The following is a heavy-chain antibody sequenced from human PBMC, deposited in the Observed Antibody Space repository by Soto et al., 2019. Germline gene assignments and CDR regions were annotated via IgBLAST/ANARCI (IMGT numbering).Heavy chain of an antibody. Sequence: GSLRLSCAASGFTFSSYSMNWVRQAPGKGLEWVSYISSSSSTIYYADSVKGRFTISRDNAKNSLYLQMNSLRDEDTAVYYCARESRFLDWLSLNWFDPWGQGTLVTVS. D-gene: IGHD3-3*01. CDR2: ISSSSSTI. CDR3: ARESRFLDWLSLNWFDP. CDR1: GFTFSSYS. J-gene: IGHJ5*02. V-gene: IGHV3-48*02.